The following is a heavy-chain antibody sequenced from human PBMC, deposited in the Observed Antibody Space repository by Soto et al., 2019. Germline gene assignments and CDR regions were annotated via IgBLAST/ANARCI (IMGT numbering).Heavy chain of an antibody. CDR1: GYTFTSYG. CDR3: ARDADFWSGFGPYGMDV. J-gene: IGHJ6*02. CDR2: ISAYNGNT. Sequence: EASVKVSCKASGYTFTSYGISWVRQAPGQGLEWMGWISAYNGNTNYAQKLQGRVTMTTDTSTSTAYMELRSLRSDDTAVYYCARDADFWSGFGPYGMDVWGQGTTVTVSS. D-gene: IGHD3-3*01. V-gene: IGHV1-18*01.